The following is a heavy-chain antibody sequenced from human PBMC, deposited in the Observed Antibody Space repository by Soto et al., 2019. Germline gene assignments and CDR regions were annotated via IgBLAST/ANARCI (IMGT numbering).Heavy chain of an antibody. D-gene: IGHD6-19*01. CDR2: ISGSGGST. J-gene: IGHJ4*02. V-gene: IGHV3-23*01. Sequence: EVQLLESGGGLVQPGGSLRLSCAASGFTFSSYAMNWVRQAPGKGLEWVSVISGSGGSTYYADSVKGRFTISRDNSEKTLYRQMNSLRAEDTAVYYCARRSSGWYFDYWGQGTLVTVSS. CDR3: ARRSSGWYFDY. CDR1: GFTFSSYA.